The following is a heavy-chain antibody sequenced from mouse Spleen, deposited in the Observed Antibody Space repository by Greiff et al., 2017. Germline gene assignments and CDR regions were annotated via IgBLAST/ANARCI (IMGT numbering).Heavy chain of an antibody. CDR3: ASSITTVVGAMDY. CDR1: GFTFSSYG. J-gene: IGHJ4*01. V-gene: IGHV5-6-3*01. D-gene: IGHD1-1*01. CDR2: INSNGGST. Sequence: DVQLVESGGGLVQPGGSLKLSCAASGFTFSSYGMSWVRQTPDKRLELVATINSNGGSTYYPDSVKGRFTISRDNAKNTLYLQMSSLKSEDTAMYYCASSITTVVGAMDYWGQGTSVTVSS.